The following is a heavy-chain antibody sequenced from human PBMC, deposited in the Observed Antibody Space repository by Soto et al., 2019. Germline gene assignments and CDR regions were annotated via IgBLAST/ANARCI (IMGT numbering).Heavy chain of an antibody. Sequence: GGSLRLSCAASGFTFSSYAMSWVRQAPGKGLEWVSAISGSGGSTYYANSVKGRFTISRDNSKNTLYLQMNSLRAEDTAVYYCAKAPFLGKTGYCSSTSCSYWGQGTLVTVSS. J-gene: IGHJ4*02. CDR1: GFTFSSYA. CDR3: AKAPFLGKTGYCSSTSCSY. D-gene: IGHD2-2*01. CDR2: ISGSGGST. V-gene: IGHV3-23*01.